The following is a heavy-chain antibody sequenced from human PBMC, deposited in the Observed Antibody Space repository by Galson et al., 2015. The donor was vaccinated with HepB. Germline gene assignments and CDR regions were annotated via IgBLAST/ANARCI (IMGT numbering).Heavy chain of an antibody. D-gene: IGHD2-21*02. CDR3: AGWVVTASWDYFGVDV. J-gene: IGHJ6*02. Sequence: SLRLSCAASGFSVSSKFMSWVRQAPGKGLEWVSTLHRDGRTDYADSVKGRFTISRDNSQNSLYLQMNSLRADDTAVYYCAGWVVTASWDYFGVDVWGQGTTVTVSS. CDR1: GFSVSSKF. V-gene: IGHV3-53*01. CDR2: LHRDGRT.